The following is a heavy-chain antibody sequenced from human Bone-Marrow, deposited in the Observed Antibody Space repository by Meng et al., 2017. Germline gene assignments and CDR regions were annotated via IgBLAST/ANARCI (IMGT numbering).Heavy chain of an antibody. J-gene: IGHJ2*01. CDR2: IYYSGST. Sequence: SETLSLTCTVSGGSISSSSYYWGWIRQPPGKGLEWIGSIYYSGSTYYNPSLKSRVTISVDTSKNQFSPKLSSVTAADTAVYYCARAFRDGYNSNWYFDLWGRGTLVTVSS. V-gene: IGHV4-39*07. D-gene: IGHD5-24*01. CDR1: GGSISSSSYY. CDR3: ARAFRDGYNSNWYFDL.